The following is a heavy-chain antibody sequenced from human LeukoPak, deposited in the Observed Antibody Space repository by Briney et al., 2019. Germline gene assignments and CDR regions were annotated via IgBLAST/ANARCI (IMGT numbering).Heavy chain of an antibody. J-gene: IGHJ4*02. D-gene: IGHD6-13*01. Sequence: SETLSLTCTVSGYSISSGGYYWSWIRQPPRKRLDRIGYIYYSGSTYYNPSLKSRVTISVDTSKNQCSLKLSSVTAADTAVYYCARDVAAAGTDRTFDYWGQGTLVTVAS. CDR3: ARDVAAAGTDRTFDY. V-gene: IGHV4-31*03. CDR2: IYYSGST. CDR1: GYSISSGGYY.